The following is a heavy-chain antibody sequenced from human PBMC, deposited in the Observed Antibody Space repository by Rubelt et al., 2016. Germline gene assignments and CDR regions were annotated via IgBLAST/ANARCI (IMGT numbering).Heavy chain of an antibody. J-gene: IGHJ5*02. D-gene: IGHD3-16*02. CDR1: GYTFTSYG. CDR2: ISAYNGNT. V-gene: IGHV1-18*01. CDR3: ARVMITFGGVIEVGWFDP. Sequence: QVQLVQSGAEVKKPGASVKVSCKASGYTFTSYGISWVRQAPGQGLEWMGWISAYNGNTNYAHKLQGRFTMTTDTSTSTAYMELRSLRSDDTAVYYCARVMITFGGVIEVGWFDPWGQGTLVTVSS.